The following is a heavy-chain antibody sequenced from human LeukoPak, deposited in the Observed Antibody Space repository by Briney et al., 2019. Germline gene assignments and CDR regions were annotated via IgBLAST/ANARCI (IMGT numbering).Heavy chain of an antibody. CDR2: IKQDGSER. Sequence: PGGSLRLSCAASGFSFSSYWMSWVRQAPGKGLEWVANIKQDGSERFYVDSVKGRFTISRDNAKNILYLQMNSLRAEDTAVYHCARDNSYDVLSTFDYWGQGSLVTVSS. D-gene: IGHD2/OR15-2a*01. V-gene: IGHV3-7*01. J-gene: IGHJ4*02. CDR1: GFSFSSYW. CDR3: ARDNSYDVLSTFDY.